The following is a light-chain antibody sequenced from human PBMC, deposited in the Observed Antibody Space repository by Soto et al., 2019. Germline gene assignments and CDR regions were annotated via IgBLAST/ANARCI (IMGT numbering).Light chain of an antibody. J-gene: IGLJ1*01. CDR1: SSNIGRNT. CDR3: AAWDDSLNSYV. V-gene: IGLV1-44*01. Sequence: QSLLTQPPSASGTPGQRFTISCSGSSSNIGRNTVNWYQQVPGTAPKLLTNSNNERPSGVPDRFSGSKSGPSASLAIGGLQSEDEADYYCAAWDDSLNSYVFGTGTKVTV. CDR2: SNN.